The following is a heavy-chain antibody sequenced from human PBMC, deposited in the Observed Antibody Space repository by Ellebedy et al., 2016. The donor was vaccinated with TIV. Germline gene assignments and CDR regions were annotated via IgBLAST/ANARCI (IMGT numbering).Heavy chain of an antibody. CDR2: IIPIFGTA. CDR1: GGTFSSYA. Sequence: SVKVSCXASGGTFSSYAISWVRQAPGQGLEWMGGIIPIFGTANYAQKFQGRVTITADKSTSTAYMELSSLRSEDTAVYYCARSRMVNYGMDVWGQGTTVTVSS. J-gene: IGHJ6*02. D-gene: IGHD3-10*01. CDR3: ARSRMVNYGMDV. V-gene: IGHV1-69*06.